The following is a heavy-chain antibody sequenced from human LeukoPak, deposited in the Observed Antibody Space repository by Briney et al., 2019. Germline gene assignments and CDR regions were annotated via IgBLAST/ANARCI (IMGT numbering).Heavy chain of an antibody. D-gene: IGHD5-24*01. J-gene: IGHJ4*02. CDR2: LNTDGSYT. V-gene: IGHV3-74*01. Sequence: GESLKISCAASGFTFSSFWMHWVRQAPGKGLAWVSRLNTDGSYTSYADSVKGRLTISRDNAKNTLYLHMNSLRAEDTAVYYCARGINGPVDWGQGTLVTVSS. CDR3: ARGINGPVD. CDR1: GFTFSSFW.